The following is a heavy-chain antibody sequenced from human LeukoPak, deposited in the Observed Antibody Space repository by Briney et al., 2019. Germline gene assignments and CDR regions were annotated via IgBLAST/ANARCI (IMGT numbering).Heavy chain of an antibody. CDR1: GGSISSYY. Sequence: PSETLSLTCTVSGGSISSYYWSWIRQPPGKGLEWIGYIYYSGSTNYNPSLKSRVSISIDTSKNQISLKLSSVTAADTAVYYCARDRGGTWISIDYWGQGTLVTVSS. CDR2: IYYSGST. CDR3: ARDRGGTWISIDY. D-gene: IGHD2/OR15-2a*01. J-gene: IGHJ4*02. V-gene: IGHV4-59*01.